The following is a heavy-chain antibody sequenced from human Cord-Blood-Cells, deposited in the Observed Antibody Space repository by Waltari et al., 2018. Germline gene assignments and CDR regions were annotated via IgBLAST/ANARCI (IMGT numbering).Heavy chain of an antibody. J-gene: IGHJ4*02. V-gene: IGHV4-30-4*08. Sequence: QVQLQESGPGLVKPSQTLSLTCTVSGGSISSGDYYWSWISQPPGKGLEWIGYIYYSGSTSYNPSLKSRFTISVDTSKNQFSLKLSSVTAADTAVYYCARIDYYDSSGYLDYWGQGTLVTVSS. CDR2: IYYSGST. CDR1: GGSISSGDYY. CDR3: ARIDYYDSSGYLDY. D-gene: IGHD3-22*01.